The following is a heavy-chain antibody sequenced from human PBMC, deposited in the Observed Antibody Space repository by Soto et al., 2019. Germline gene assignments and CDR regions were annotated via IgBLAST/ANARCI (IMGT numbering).Heavy chain of an antibody. CDR2: IYPGDSDT. D-gene: IGHD6-19*01. CDR3: ARPREAGKYYYGVDV. J-gene: IGHJ6*04. V-gene: IGHV5-51*01. Sequence: GESLKISCKGSGYSFTSYWIGWVRQMPGKGLECMGIIYPGDSDTRYSPSFQGQVTISADKSISTAYLQWSSLKASDTAMYYCARPREAGKYYYGVDVWGEGTTDTVSS. CDR1: GYSFTSYW.